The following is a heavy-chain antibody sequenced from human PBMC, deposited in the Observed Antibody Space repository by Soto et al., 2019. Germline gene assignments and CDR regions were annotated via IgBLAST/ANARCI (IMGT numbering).Heavy chain of an antibody. CDR3: ARDPSYYGDPTDVFDY. Sequence: EVQLVESGGGLVQPGGSLRLSCAASGFTVSSNYMSWVRQAPGKGLEWVSVIYSGGSTYYADSVKGRFTISRDNSKNTLYLQMNSLRAEDTAVYYCARDPSYYGDPTDVFDYWGQGTLVTVSS. D-gene: IGHD4-17*01. V-gene: IGHV3-66*01. J-gene: IGHJ4*02. CDR1: GFTVSSNY. CDR2: IYSGGST.